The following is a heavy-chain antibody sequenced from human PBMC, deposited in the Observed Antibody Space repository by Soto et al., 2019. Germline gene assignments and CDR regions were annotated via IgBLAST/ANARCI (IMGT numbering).Heavy chain of an antibody. Sequence: PGGSLRLSCAASGFTFSSYAMSWVRQAPGKGLEWVSAISGSGGSTYYADSVKGRFTISRDNSKNTLYLQMNSLRAEDTAVYYCAKDPPRYSSSWYGRGLDAFDIWGQGTMVTVSS. CDR3: AKDPPRYSSSWYGRGLDAFDI. D-gene: IGHD6-13*01. J-gene: IGHJ3*02. CDR2: ISGSGGST. V-gene: IGHV3-23*01. CDR1: GFTFSSYA.